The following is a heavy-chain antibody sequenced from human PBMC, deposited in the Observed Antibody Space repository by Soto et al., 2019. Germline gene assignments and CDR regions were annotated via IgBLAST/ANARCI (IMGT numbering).Heavy chain of an antibody. V-gene: IGHV4-61*01. J-gene: IGHJ6*02. CDR1: GGSVSTGMKY. CDR2: MYKTGET. D-gene: IGHD3-10*01. Sequence: SETLSLTCTVSGGSVSTGMKYWGWVRQPPGKALEFIGYMYKTGETLLNSSLKSRVTLSMETSKNQFSLTLSSVTAADTAVYFCMKAHESGDFLGMSVWGPGTTVTVSS. CDR3: MKAHESGDFLGMSV.